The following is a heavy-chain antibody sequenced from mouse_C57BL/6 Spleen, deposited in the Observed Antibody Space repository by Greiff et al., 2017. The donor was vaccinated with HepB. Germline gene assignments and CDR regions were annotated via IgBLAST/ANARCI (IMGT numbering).Heavy chain of an antibody. CDR1: GFTFSSYA. CDR3: ARDRGGTNWYFDV. J-gene: IGHJ1*03. CDR2: ISDGGSYT. V-gene: IGHV5-4*01. D-gene: IGHD2-14*01. Sequence: DVMLVESGGGLVKPGGSLKLSCAASGFTFSSYAMSWVRQTPEKRLEWVATISDGGSYTYYPDNVKGRFTISRDNAKNNLYLQMSHLKSEDTAMYYCARDRGGTNWYFDVWGTGTTVTVSS.